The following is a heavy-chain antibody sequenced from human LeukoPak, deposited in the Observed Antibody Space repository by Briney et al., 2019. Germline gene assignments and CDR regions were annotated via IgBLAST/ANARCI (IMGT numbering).Heavy chain of an antibody. CDR3: ARIYSSSWSGLYNWFDP. CDR1: GFTFSSYE. V-gene: IGHV3-48*03. CDR2: IRSSGSAI. D-gene: IGHD6-13*01. Sequence: GGSLRLSCAASGFTFSSYEMNWVRQAPGKGLEWVSYIRSSGSAIYYADSVKGRFTISRDNAKNSLYLQMNSLRAEDTAVYYCARIYSSSWSGLYNWFDPWGQGTLVTVSS. J-gene: IGHJ5*02.